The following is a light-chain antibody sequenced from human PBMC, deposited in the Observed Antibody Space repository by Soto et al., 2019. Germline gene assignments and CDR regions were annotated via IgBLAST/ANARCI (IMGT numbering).Light chain of an antibody. V-gene: IGKV3-11*01. Sequence: EIVLTQSPATLSLSPGERATLSCRASQSVSNYLAWYQQKPGQAPRLLIYDTSNRATGIPARFSGSGSGTDFTLTISSLEPEDFAVYYCRQRSNWPLFGGGTKVEIK. CDR1: QSVSNY. CDR3: RQRSNWPL. CDR2: DTS. J-gene: IGKJ4*01.